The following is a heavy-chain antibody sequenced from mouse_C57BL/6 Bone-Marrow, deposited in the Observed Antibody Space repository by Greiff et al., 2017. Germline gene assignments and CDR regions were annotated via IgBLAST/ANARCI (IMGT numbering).Heavy chain of an antibody. CDR2: INPYNGDT. V-gene: IGHV1-20*01. CDR3: ARGYGNYFYAMDY. J-gene: IGHJ4*01. D-gene: IGHD2-10*02. CDR1: GYSFTGYF. Sequence: VQLQQSGPELVKPGDSVKISCKASGYSFTGYFMNWVMQSHGKSLEWIGRINPYNGDTFYNQKFKGKATLTVDKSSSTAHMELRSLTSEDSAVYYCARGYGNYFYAMDYWGQGTSVTVSS.